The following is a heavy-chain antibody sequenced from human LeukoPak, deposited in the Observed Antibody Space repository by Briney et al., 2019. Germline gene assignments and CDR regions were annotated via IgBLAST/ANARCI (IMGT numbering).Heavy chain of an antibody. J-gene: IGHJ6*03. CDR2: IDWDDDK. CDR3: ARNRGMYYYDSSGYYYSYYYYMDV. Sequence: SGPALVKPTQTLTLTCTFSGFSLSTSGMCVSWIRQPPGKALEWLARIDWDDDKYYSTSLKTRLTTSKDTSKNQVVLTMTNMDPVDTATYYCARNRGMYYYDSSGYYYSYYYYMDVWGKGTTVTVSS. CDR1: GFSLSTSGMC. V-gene: IGHV2-70*11. D-gene: IGHD3-22*01.